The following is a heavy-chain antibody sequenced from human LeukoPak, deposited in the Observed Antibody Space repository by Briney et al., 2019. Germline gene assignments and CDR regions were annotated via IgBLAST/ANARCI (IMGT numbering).Heavy chain of an antibody. Sequence: GRSLRLSCAASGFIFSNYPMHWVRQAPGKGLEWVTVASHIGNNKYYPNAVRGRFTISRDNSKDTLFLQMDSLRTEDTAVYYCAREIPNAFDIWGQGTMVTVSS. J-gene: IGHJ3*02. CDR3: AREIPNAFDI. V-gene: IGHV3-30-3*01. CDR2: ASHIGNNK. CDR1: GFIFSNYP.